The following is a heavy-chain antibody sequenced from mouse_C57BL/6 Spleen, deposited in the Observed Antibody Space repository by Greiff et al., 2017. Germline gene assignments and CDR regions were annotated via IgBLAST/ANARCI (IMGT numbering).Heavy chain of an antibody. Sequence: EVQRVESGGGLVKPGGSLKLSCAASGFTFSDYGMHWVRQAPEKGLEWVAYISSGSSTIYYADTVKGRFTISRDNAKNTLFLQMTSLRSEDTAMYYCARWGSSYGAYWGQGTLVTVSA. CDR1: GFTFSDYG. J-gene: IGHJ3*01. D-gene: IGHD1-1*01. CDR2: ISSGSSTI. CDR3: ARWGSSYGAY. V-gene: IGHV5-17*01.